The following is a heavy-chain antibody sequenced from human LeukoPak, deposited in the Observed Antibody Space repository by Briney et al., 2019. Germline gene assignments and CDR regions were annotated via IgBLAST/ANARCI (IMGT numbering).Heavy chain of an antibody. Sequence: GRSLRLSCAASGFTFSSYVMHWVRQAPGKGLEWVAVIWYDGSNKYYADSVKGRFTISRDNSKNTLYLQMNSLRAEDTAVYYCARETYSSGWYEGWFDPWGQGTLVTVSS. V-gene: IGHV3-33*01. CDR3: ARETYSSGWYEGWFDP. CDR1: GFTFSSYV. J-gene: IGHJ5*02. D-gene: IGHD6-19*01. CDR2: IWYDGSNK.